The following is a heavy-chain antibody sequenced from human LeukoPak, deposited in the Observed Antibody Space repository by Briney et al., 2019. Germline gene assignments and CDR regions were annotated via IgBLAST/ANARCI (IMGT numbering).Heavy chain of an antibody. V-gene: IGHV3-23*01. Sequence: GGSLRLSCAASGFTFSSSAMSWVRQAPGKGLEWVSGISGNGYSTYYADSVKGRFTVSRDNSKNTLYLQMNSLRAEDTAVFYCAKDARAVSGSYGYWGQGTLVTVSS. D-gene: IGHD1-26*01. CDR2: ISGNGYST. J-gene: IGHJ4*02. CDR1: GFTFSSSA. CDR3: AKDARAVSGSYGY.